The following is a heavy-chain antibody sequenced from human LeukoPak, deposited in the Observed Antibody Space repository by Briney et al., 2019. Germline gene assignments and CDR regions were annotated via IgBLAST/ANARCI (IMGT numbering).Heavy chain of an antibody. V-gene: IGHV4-59*01. CDR1: GGSISSYY. J-gene: IGHJ6*03. D-gene: IGHD5-18*01. CDR2: IYYSGST. Sequence: SETLPLTCTVSGGSISSYYWSWIRQPPGKGLEWIGYIYYSGSTNYNPSLKSRVTISVDTSKNQFSLKLSSVTAADTAVYYCARTTEGGYTYDYFYYYYMDAWGKGTTVTISS. CDR3: ARTTEGGYTYDYFYYYYMDA.